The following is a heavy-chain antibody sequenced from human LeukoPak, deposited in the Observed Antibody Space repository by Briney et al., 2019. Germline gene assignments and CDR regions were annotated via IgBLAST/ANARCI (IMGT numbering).Heavy chain of an antibody. Sequence: ASVKVSCKASGGTFSSYAISWVRQAPGQGLEWMGRIIPIFGIANYAQKFQGRVTITADKSASTAYMELSSLRSEDTAVYYCATAALQLWFGELLSDYGMDVWGQGTTVTGSS. CDR2: IIPIFGIA. V-gene: IGHV1-69*04. J-gene: IGHJ6*02. CDR3: ATAALQLWFGELLSDYGMDV. D-gene: IGHD3-10*01. CDR1: GGTFSSYA.